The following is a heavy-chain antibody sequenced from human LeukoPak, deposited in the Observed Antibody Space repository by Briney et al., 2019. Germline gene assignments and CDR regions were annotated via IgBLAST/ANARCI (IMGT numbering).Heavy chain of an antibody. Sequence: GSSVKVSRKPSLYTFTRHGLSWVPQAPGQGLHGMGWISTYNGDTNYAQKFQGRVTLTTDTSTSTAYMELRSLRSDDTAVYYCVREVASSGRCKWDYWGQGTLVTVSS. J-gene: IGHJ4*02. CDR1: LYTFTRHG. CDR2: ISTYNGDT. V-gene: IGHV1-18*01. D-gene: IGHD3-10*01. CDR3: VREVASSGRCKWDY.